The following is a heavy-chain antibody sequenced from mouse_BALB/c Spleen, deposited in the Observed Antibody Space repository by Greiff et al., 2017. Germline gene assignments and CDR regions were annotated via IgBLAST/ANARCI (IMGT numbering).Heavy chain of an antibody. CDR3: ARSRVLRSYFDY. Sequence: EVQLQESGGGLVQPGGSRKLSCAASGFTFSSFGMHWVRQAPEKGLEWVAYISSGSSTIYYADTVKGRFTISRDNPKNTLFLQMTSLRSEDTAMYYCARSRVLRSYFDYGGQGTTLTVSS. V-gene: IGHV5-17*02. CDR1: GFTFSSFG. CDR2: ISSGSSTI. D-gene: IGHD1-1*01. J-gene: IGHJ2*01.